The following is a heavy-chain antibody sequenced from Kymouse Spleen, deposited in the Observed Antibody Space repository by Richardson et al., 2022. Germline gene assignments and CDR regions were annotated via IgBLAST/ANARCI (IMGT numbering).Heavy chain of an antibody. CDR2: ISSSSSYI. J-gene: IGHJ6*02. V-gene: IGHV3-21*03. CDR1: GFTFSSYS. CDR3: ARADYDILTGYYYYYGMDV. Sequence: EVQLVESGGGLVKPGGSLRLSCAASGFTFSSYSMNWVRQAPGKGLEWVSSISSSSSYIYYADSVKGRFTISRDNAKNSLYLQMNSLRAEDTAVYYCARADYDILTGYYYYYGMDVWGQGTTVTVSS. D-gene: IGHD3-9*01.